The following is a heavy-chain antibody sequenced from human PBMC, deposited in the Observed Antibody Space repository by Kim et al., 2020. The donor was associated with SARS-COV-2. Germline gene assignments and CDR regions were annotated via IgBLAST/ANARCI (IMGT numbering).Heavy chain of an antibody. CDR2: WFH. Sequence: WFHDDAVSVKSRITINPDTSKNQFSLQLNSVTPEDTAVYYCARDISYAFDIWGQGTVVTVSS. D-gene: IGHD3-9*01. CDR3: ARDISYAFDI. V-gene: IGHV6-1*01. J-gene: IGHJ3*02.